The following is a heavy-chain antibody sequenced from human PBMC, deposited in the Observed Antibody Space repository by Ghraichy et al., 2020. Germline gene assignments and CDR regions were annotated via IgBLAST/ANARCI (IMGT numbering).Heavy chain of an antibody. CDR1: GFTFGDYA. V-gene: IGHV3-49*03. D-gene: IGHD3-10*01. Sequence: GGSLRLSCTASGFTFGDYAMSWFRQAPGKGLEWVGFIRSKAYGGTTEYAASVKGRFTISRDDSKSIAYLQMNSLKTEDTAVYYCTRVLCYYGSGSYYNVCGMDVWGQGTTVTVSS. J-gene: IGHJ6*02. CDR3: TRVLCYYGSGSYYNVCGMDV. CDR2: IRSKAYGGTT.